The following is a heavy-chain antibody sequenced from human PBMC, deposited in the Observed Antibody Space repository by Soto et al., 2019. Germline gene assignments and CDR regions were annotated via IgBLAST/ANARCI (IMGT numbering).Heavy chain of an antibody. CDR2: MTPNSGNT. V-gene: IGHV1-8*01. CDR1: GYNFIDYD. Sequence: QVQLVQSGAEVKKPGASVKVSCKASGYNFIDYDINWMRQSTGQGLEWIGWMTPNSGNTGYAQKFQGRVTLTRDTSIGTAYMELSSLKTEDTAVYYCSRNPYGSGLFDPWGQGTLVTVSS. J-gene: IGHJ5*02. D-gene: IGHD6-19*01. CDR3: SRNPYGSGLFDP.